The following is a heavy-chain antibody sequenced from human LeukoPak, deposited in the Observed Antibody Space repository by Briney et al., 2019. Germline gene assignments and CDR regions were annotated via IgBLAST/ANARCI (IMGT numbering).Heavy chain of an antibody. D-gene: IGHD3-22*01. V-gene: IGHV1-46*01. Sequence: ASVKVSCKASGYTFTSYYMHWVRQAPGQGLEWMGIINPSGGSTSYAQKFQGRVTMTRDTSTSTVYMELSSLRSEDTAVYYCARGDYYYDSSGYYSYYYYYMDVWGKGTTVTISS. CDR2: INPSGGST. J-gene: IGHJ6*03. CDR1: GYTFTSYY. CDR3: ARGDYYYDSSGYYSYYYYYMDV.